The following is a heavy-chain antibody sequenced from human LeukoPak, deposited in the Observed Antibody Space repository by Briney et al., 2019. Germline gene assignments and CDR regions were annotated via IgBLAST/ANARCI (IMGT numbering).Heavy chain of an antibody. CDR2: IYSGGST. Sequence: GGSLRLSCAASGFTVSSNYMSWVRQAPGKGLEWVSVIYSGGSTYYADSVKGRFTISRDNSKNTLYLQMNSLRAEDTAVYYCASRPKAAAGTLFDYWGQGTLVTVSS. CDR3: ASRPKAAAGTLFDY. CDR1: GFTVSSNY. V-gene: IGHV3-66*01. J-gene: IGHJ4*02. D-gene: IGHD6-13*01.